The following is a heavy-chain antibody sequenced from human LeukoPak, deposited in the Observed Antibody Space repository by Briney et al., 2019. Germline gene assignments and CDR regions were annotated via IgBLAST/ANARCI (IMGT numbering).Heavy chain of an antibody. CDR2: ISSSGSTI. Sequence: GGSLRLSCAASGFTLSNAWMNWVRQAPGKGLEWVSYISSSGSTIYYADSVKGRFTISRDNAKNSLYLQTDSLRAEDTAVYYCAELGITMIGGVWGKGTTVTISS. V-gene: IGHV3-48*04. J-gene: IGHJ6*04. CDR3: AELGITMIGGV. CDR1: GFTLSNAW. D-gene: IGHD3-10*02.